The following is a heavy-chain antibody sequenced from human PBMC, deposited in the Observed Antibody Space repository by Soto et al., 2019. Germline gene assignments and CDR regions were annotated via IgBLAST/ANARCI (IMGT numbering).Heavy chain of an antibody. CDR3: AREPLIRGVRYYFDY. Sequence: KPSETLSLTCTVSGDSISSGSYYWTWVRQRPGTGLEWMGYIFYSGSTSYNPSLRSRLSMSVDTSKNEFSLKLSSVTAADTAVYYCAREPLIRGVRYYFDYWGRGTLVTVS. CDR1: GDSISSGSYY. CDR2: IFYSGST. J-gene: IGHJ4*02. D-gene: IGHD3-10*01. V-gene: IGHV4-31*03.